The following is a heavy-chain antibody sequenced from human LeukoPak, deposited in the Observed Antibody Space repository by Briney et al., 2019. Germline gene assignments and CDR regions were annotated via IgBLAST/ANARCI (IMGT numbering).Heavy chain of an antibody. CDR2: MNAKSGHT. Sequence: GESLKISYKASGYTFTSYHIDWVRQAPGQGPEWMGWMNAKSGHTGYAQNLEGRVTMTRDTSTNTAYMELRGLRSEDTAVYYCAREAGSVHFDYWGQGTLVTVSS. D-gene: IGHD5/OR15-5a*01. J-gene: IGHJ4*02. V-gene: IGHV1-8*01. CDR3: AREAGSVHFDY. CDR1: GYTFTSYH.